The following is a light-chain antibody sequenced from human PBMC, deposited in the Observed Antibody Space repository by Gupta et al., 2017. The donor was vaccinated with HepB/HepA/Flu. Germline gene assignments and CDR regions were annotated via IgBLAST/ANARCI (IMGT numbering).Light chain of an antibody. CDR2: QDS. V-gene: IGLV3-1*01. CDR1: QLGDTY. Sequence: SYDRTQPPPLSVPPGQTASITCSGDQLGDTYSCWYLQNPGQSPELLIHQDSKRPPGSPERFSGANSGNTATLTISGTQAMDEYDYSWQAWDSSTVFGGGTKLTVL. J-gene: IGLJ2*01. CDR3: QAWDSSTV.